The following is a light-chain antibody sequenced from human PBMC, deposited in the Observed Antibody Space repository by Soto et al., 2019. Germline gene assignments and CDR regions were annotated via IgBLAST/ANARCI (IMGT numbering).Light chain of an antibody. Sequence: EIVMTQSPATLSVSPGERATLSCRASQSVGSSLAWYQQKPGQAPRLLIYGASTRATGIPARFSGSGSGTEFNLTIRSLSSDDFDASYCQQSNIWPRTFGQGTKV. V-gene: IGKV3-15*01. CDR3: QQSNIWPRT. CDR1: QSVGSS. CDR2: GAS. J-gene: IGKJ1*01.